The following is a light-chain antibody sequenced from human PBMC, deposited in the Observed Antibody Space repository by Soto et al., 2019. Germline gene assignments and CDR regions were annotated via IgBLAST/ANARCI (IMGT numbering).Light chain of an antibody. J-gene: IGKJ1*01. V-gene: IGKV1-17*01. Sequence: DVQVTQFPSSLSASVGDRVTITCRPSQGIRNDLGWYQQKPGKAPKLLMYDASSLESGVPSRFSGSGSGTEFTLTISSLQPDDFATYYCQQYSSFSRTFGQGTKVEIK. CDR2: DAS. CDR1: QGIRND. CDR3: QQYSSFSRT.